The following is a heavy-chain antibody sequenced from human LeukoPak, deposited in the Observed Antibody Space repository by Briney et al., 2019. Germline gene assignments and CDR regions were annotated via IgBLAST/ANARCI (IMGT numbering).Heavy chain of an antibody. CDR3: ARVTYGSGTYGAFDY. V-gene: IGHV3-23*01. J-gene: IGHJ4*02. CDR1: GFIFSNYA. CDR2: INDGGGST. D-gene: IGHD3-10*01. Sequence: HPGGSLRLSCAASGFIFSNYAMSWVRQAPGTGLEWVSTINDGGGSTYYANSVKGRFTISRDNSKNTLYLQINSLRADDTAVYYCARVTYGSGTYGAFDYWGQGTLVTVSS.